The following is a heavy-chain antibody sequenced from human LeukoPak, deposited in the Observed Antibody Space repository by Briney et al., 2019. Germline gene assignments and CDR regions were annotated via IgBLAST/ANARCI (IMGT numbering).Heavy chain of an antibody. CDR2: ISYDGSNK. D-gene: IGHD3-16*01. CDR1: GFTFSSYA. Sequence: GGSLRLSCAASGFTFSSYAMHWVRQAPGKGLEWVAVISYDGSNKYYADSVKGRFTISRDNSKNTLYLQMNSLRAEDTAVYYCARELNGYGYYFFDYWGPGTLVTVSS. CDR3: ARELNGYGYYFFDY. J-gene: IGHJ4*02. V-gene: IGHV3-30-3*01.